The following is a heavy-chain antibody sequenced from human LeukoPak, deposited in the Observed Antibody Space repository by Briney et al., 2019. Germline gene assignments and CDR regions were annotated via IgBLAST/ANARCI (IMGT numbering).Heavy chain of an antibody. CDR2: IYYSGST. CDR1: GGSISSYY. J-gene: IGHJ6*03. CDR3: ARVSQAYYYMDV. Sequence: PSETLSLTCTVSGGSISSYYWSWIRQPPGKGLEWIGYIYYSGSTNYNPSLKSRVTISVDTSKNQFSLKLSPVTAADTAVYYCARVSQAYYYMDVWGKGTTVTVSS. V-gene: IGHV4-59*01.